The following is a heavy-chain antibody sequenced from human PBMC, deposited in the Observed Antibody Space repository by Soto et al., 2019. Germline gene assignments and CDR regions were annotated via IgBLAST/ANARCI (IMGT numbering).Heavy chain of an antibody. CDR2: ISAYNGDT. J-gene: IGHJ5*02. Sequence: QVQLVQSGAEVKKPGASVRVSCKASGYTFTNYGISWLRQAPGQGLEWLGWISAYNGDTNFAHKVQGRVTLTTDTSTNTAYMELWSLTSADTAMYYCARDTLGTETTAWLDPWGQGTLVTVSS. CDR3: ARDTLGTETTAWLDP. D-gene: IGHD1-1*01. V-gene: IGHV1-18*04. CDR1: GYTFTNYG.